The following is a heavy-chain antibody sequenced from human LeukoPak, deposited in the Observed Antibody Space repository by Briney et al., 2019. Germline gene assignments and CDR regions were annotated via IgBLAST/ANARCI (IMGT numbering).Heavy chain of an antibody. CDR3: ASAGDYGDYIDY. CDR2: IYYSGST. CDR1: GGSISSYY. Sequence: SETLSLTCTVSGGSISSYYWSWIRQPPGKGPEWIGYIYYSGSTNYNPSLKSRVTISVDTSKNQFSLKLSSVTAADTAVYYCASAGDYGDYIDYWGQGTLVTVSS. J-gene: IGHJ4*02. V-gene: IGHV4-59*01. D-gene: IGHD4-17*01.